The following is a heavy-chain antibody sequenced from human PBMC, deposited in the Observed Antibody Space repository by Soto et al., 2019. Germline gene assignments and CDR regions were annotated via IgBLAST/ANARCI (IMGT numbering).Heavy chain of an antibody. CDR1: GGSISSYY. CDR3: ARVGADYYYYMDV. V-gene: IGHV4-59*01. Sequence: KTSETLSLTCTVSGGSISSYYWSWIRQPPGKGLEWIGYIYYSGSTNYNPSLKSRVTISVDTSKNQFSLKLSSVTAADTAVYYCARVGADYYYYMDVWGKGTTVTVSS. CDR2: IYYSGST. D-gene: IGHD2-15*01. J-gene: IGHJ6*03.